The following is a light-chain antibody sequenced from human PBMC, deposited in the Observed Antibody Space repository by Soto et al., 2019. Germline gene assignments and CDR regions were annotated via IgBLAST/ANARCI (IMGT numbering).Light chain of an antibody. CDR2: EVN. V-gene: IGLV2-23*02. CDR3: CSYTSSSSFV. J-gene: IGLJ1*01. Sequence: QSVLTLPASVSGSPGQPITISCTGTSSDVGIYNLVSWYQHFPGKAPKLMIYEVNKRPSGVSNRFSGSKSGSTASLTISGLQADDEADYYCCSYTSSSSFVFGTGTKVTVL. CDR1: SSDVGIYNL.